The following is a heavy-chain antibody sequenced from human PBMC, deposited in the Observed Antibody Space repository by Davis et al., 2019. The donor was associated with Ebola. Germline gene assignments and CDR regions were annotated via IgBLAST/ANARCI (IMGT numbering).Heavy chain of an antibody. CDR2: IYYSGST. CDR3: ASVPSPKAYCSSTSCSEIKDY. V-gene: IGHV4-61*01. D-gene: IGHD2-2*01. J-gene: IGHJ4*02. Sequence: PSETLSLTCTVSGGSVSSGSYYWSWIRQPPGKGLEWIGYIYYSGSTNYNPSLKSRVTISVDTSKNQFSLKLSSVTAADTAVYYCASVPSPKAYCSSTSCSEIKDYWGQGTLVTVSS. CDR1: GGSVSSGSYY.